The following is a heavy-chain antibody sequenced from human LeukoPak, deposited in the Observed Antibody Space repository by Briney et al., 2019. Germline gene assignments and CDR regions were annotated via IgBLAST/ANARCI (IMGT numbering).Heavy chain of an antibody. CDR2: IYHSGST. CDR1: GYSISSGYY. Sequence: SETLSLTCAVSGYSISSGYYWGWIRQPPGMGLEWIGSIYHSGSTYYNPPLKSRVTISVDTSKNQFSLKLSSVTAADTAVYYCARRVVPAAIGEFDPWGQGTLVTVSS. CDR3: ARRVVPAAIGEFDP. D-gene: IGHD2-2*02. J-gene: IGHJ5*02. V-gene: IGHV4-38-2*01.